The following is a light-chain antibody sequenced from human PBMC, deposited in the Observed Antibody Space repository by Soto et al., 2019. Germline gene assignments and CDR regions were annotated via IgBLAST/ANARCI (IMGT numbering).Light chain of an antibody. CDR3: ETWDSNTRV. V-gene: IGLV4-60*02. Sequence: QPVLTQSSSASASRGSSVSLTCTLSSGHSIYIIAWHQQQPGKAPRFLMKVEDSGAYSKGSGVPDRFSGSSSGADRYLTISNLQFEDEADYYCETWDSNTRVFGGGTKVTVL. CDR1: SGHSIYI. CDR2: VEDSGAY. J-gene: IGLJ3*02.